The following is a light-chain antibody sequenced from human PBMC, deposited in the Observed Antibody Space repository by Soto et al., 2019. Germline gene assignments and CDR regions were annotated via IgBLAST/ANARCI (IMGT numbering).Light chain of an antibody. Sequence: QSVLTQPASVSGSPGQSITISCTGTSSSIGSYNFVSWYQQRPGRAPKLMIFEATKRPSGVPPRFSGSKSGNTASLTISGLQAEDEADYYCCSYAGTSSWVFGGGTKLTVL. J-gene: IGLJ3*02. V-gene: IGLV2-23*01. CDR2: EAT. CDR3: CSYAGTSSWV. CDR1: SSSIGSYNF.